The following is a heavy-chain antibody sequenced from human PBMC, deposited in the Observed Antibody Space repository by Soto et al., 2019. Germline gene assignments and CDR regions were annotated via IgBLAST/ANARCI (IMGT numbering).Heavy chain of an antibody. Sequence: PVVSLILSCSASGVMFCHGAISWFRLAPVNGLEWVSVVGPSGASTFYADSVRGRFTISRDNSENTLYLQMNSLRAADTALYFCARSYYYDSQGYYRKFDYWGQGTMVTVSS. V-gene: IGHV3-23*01. D-gene: IGHD3-22*01. CDR2: VGPSGAST. CDR1: GVMFCHGA. CDR3: ARSYYYDSQGYYRKFDY. J-gene: IGHJ4*02.